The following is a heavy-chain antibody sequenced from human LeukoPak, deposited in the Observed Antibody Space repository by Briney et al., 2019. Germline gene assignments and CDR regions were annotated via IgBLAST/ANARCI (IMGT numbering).Heavy chain of an antibody. Sequence: KTGGSLRLSCAASGLTFSSYSMNWVRQAPGKGLEWVSSISSSSSYIYYADSVKGRFTISRDNAKNSLYLQMNSLRAEDTAVYYCAREGGLQLWGFGYWGQGTLVTVSS. V-gene: IGHV3-21*01. J-gene: IGHJ4*02. CDR1: GLTFSSYS. D-gene: IGHD5-18*01. CDR3: AREGGLQLWGFGY. CDR2: ISSSSSYI.